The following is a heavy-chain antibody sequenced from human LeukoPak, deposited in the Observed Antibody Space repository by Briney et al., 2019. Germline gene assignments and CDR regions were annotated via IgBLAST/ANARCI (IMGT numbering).Heavy chain of an antibody. D-gene: IGHD4-17*01. J-gene: IGHJ4*02. CDR2: ISGSGDYT. Sequence: PGGSLRLSCAASGLTFTSYAMNWVRQAPGKGLEWVSAISGSGDYTYYVASVKGRFTISRDTSRNTLYLQMNSLRAEDTAVYYCAKVMVYGDYYFDFWGPGTLVTVSS. CDR1: GLTFTSYA. CDR3: AKVMVYGDYYFDF. V-gene: IGHV3-23*01.